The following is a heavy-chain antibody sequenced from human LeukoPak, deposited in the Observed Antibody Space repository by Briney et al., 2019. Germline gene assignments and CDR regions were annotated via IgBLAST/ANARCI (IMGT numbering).Heavy chain of an antibody. D-gene: IGHD1-26*01. CDR2: ISGDGGST. CDR3: TRLSVGATNPDY. Sequence: PGGSLRLSCAASGFTFDDYAMHWVRQAPGKGLEWVSLISGDGGSTYYADSVKGRFTISRDNSKNSLYLQMNSLRTEDTAVYYCTRLSVGATNPDYWGQGTLVTVSS. V-gene: IGHV3-43*02. J-gene: IGHJ4*02. CDR1: GFTFDDYA.